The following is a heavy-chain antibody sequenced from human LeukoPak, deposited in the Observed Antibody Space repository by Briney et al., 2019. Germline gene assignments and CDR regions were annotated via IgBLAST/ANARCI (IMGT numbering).Heavy chain of an antibody. Sequence: PSETLSLTCTVSGGSISSSSYYWGWIRQPPGKGLEWIGSVYYSGSTYYNPSLKSRVTISVDTSKNQFSLKLSSATAADTAVYYCARGRDGYNFDYWGQGTLVTVSS. CDR3: ARGRDGYNFDY. CDR2: VYYSGST. J-gene: IGHJ4*02. V-gene: IGHV4-39*01. D-gene: IGHD5-24*01. CDR1: GGSISSSSYY.